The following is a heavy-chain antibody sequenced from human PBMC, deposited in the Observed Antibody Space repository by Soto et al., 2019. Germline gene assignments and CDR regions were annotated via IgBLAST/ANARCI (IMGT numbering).Heavy chain of an antibody. CDR1: GGSISSSNW. V-gene: IGHV4-4*02. D-gene: IGHD3-10*01. Sequence: SETLSLTCAVSGGSISSSNWWSWVRQPPGKGLEWIGEIYHSGSTNYNPSLKSRVTISVDKSKNQFSLKLSSVTAADTAVYYCARDRDYYGSGSQYYYYYYGMDVWGQGTTVTVSS. CDR3: ARDRDYYGSGSQYYYYYYGMDV. CDR2: IYHSGST. J-gene: IGHJ6*02.